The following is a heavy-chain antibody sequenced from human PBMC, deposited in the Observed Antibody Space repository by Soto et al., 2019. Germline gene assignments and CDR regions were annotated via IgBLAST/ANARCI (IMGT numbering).Heavy chain of an antibody. CDR3: ARVIPDTRYRPSYY. Sequence: GGSLRLSCAASGFTFSNSYMNWVRQAPGKGLEWVASIKEDGSEKYYVDSVKGRFTIFRDNVKNSLFLQMNSLRVEDTGVYYCARVIPDTRYRPSYYWGRGTLVTVSS. CDR2: IKEDGSEK. D-gene: IGHD1-1*01. CDR1: GFTFSNSY. V-gene: IGHV3-7*01. J-gene: IGHJ4*02.